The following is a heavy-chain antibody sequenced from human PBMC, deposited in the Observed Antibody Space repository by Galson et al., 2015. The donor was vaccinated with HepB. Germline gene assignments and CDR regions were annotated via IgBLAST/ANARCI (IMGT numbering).Heavy chain of an antibody. CDR3: ARAGDDYYDSSGKFDY. V-gene: IGHV1-69*02. CDR2: IIPILGIA. D-gene: IGHD3-22*01. J-gene: IGHJ4*02. CDR1: GGTFSSYT. Sequence: SVKVSCKASGGTFSSYTISWVRQAPGQGLEWMGRIIPILGIANYAQKFQGRVTITADKSTSTAYMELSSLRSEDTAVYYCARAGDDYYDSSGKFDYWGQGTLVTVSS.